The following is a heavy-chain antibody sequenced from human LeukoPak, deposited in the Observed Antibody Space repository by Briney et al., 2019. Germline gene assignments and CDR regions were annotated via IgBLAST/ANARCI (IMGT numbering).Heavy chain of an antibody. Sequence: GGSLRLPCAASGFTFSGYAMHWVRQAPGKGLEWVAVISYDGSNKYYADSVKGRFTISRDNSKNTLYLQMNSLRAEDTAVYYCARDGLTYYFDYWGQGTLVTVSS. CDR3: ARDGLTYYFDY. CDR2: ISYDGSNK. V-gene: IGHV3-30-3*01. J-gene: IGHJ4*02. D-gene: IGHD3-9*01. CDR1: GFTFSGYA.